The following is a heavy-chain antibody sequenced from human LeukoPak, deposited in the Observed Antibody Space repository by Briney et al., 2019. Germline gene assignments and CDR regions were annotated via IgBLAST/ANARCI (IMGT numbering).Heavy chain of an antibody. V-gene: IGHV1-69*05. CDR3: ARVHSSSWYDWFDP. D-gene: IGHD6-13*01. CDR1: GGTFSSYA. Sequence: SVKVSCKASGGTFSSYAISWVRQAPGQGLEWMGGVIPIFGTANYAQKFQGRVTMTTDTSTSTAYMELRSLRSDDTAVYYCARVHSSSWYDWFDPWGQGTLVTVSS. CDR2: VIPIFGTA. J-gene: IGHJ5*02.